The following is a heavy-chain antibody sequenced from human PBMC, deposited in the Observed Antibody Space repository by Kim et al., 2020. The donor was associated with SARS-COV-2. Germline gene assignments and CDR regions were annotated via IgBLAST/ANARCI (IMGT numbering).Heavy chain of an antibody. CDR1: GFTFSDYY. D-gene: IGHD3-16*02. CDR2: ISSSSSYT. CDR3: ARVGYDYVWGSYRDYYYYYGMDV. V-gene: IGHV3-11*05. Sequence: GGSLRLSCAASGFTFSDYYMSWIRQAPGKGLEWVSYISSSSSYTNYADSVKGRFTISRDNAKNSLYLQMNSLRAEDTAVYYCARVGYDYVWGSYRDYYYYYGMDVWRQGTTVTVSS. J-gene: IGHJ6*02.